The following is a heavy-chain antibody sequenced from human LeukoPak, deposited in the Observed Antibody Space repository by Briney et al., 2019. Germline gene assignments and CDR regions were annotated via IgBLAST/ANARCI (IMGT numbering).Heavy chain of an antibody. J-gene: IGHJ4*02. D-gene: IGHD3-3*01. CDR2: IKQDGTKE. CDR1: GFTFSSSW. V-gene: IGHV3-7*03. CDR3: ARDQYDTWSRRGNFDS. Sequence: GGSLRLSCVASGFTFSSSWMSWVRRAPGKGLEWVANIKQDGTKEYYVDSVKGRFTISRDNTKNSLYLQMNSLRVEDTAVFYCARDQYDTWSRRGNFDSWGQGTLVIVSS.